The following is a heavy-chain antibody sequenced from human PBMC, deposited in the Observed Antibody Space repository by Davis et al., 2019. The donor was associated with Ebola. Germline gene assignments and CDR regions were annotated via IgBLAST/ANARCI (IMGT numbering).Heavy chain of an antibody. V-gene: IGHV3-43*02. J-gene: IGHJ6*02. CDR3: AKDIVVVPAAPVYGMDV. D-gene: IGHD2-2*01. CDR2: ISGDGGST. Sequence: GESLKISCAASGFTFDDYAMHWVRQAPGKGLEWVSLISGDGGSTYYGDSVKGRFTISRDNSKNSLYLQMNSLRTEDTALYYCAKDIVVVPAAPVYGMDVWGQGTTVTVSS. CDR1: GFTFDDYA.